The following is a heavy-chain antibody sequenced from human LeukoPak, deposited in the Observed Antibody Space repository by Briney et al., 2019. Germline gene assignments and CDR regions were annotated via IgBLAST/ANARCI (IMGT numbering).Heavy chain of an antibody. J-gene: IGHJ5*02. CDR1: GCRFTDYW. Sequence: GESLKISCKGSGCRFTDYWIGWVRQMPGKGLEWMGIIWPGDSNTRYSPSFQGQVTISADRSISTAYLQWNSLKASDTAMYYCARHVTTVTTSWFDPWGQGTLVTVSS. CDR2: IWPGDSNT. V-gene: IGHV5-51*01. D-gene: IGHD4-11*01. CDR3: ARHVTTVTTSWFDP.